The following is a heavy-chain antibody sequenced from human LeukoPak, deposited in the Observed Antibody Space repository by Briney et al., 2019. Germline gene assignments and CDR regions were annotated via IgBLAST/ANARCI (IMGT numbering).Heavy chain of an antibody. CDR3: ARDSMLAI. J-gene: IGHJ3*01. CDR2: IYSGGST. Sequence: GGSLRLSCVGSGVTFINYTMNWVRQAPGKGLEWVSIIYSGGSTYYADSVKGRVTISRDNSSNTLYLHMNSLRAEDTAVYYCARDSMLAIWGQGTMVTVSS. CDR1: GVTFINYT. V-gene: IGHV3-53*01. D-gene: IGHD2-8*01.